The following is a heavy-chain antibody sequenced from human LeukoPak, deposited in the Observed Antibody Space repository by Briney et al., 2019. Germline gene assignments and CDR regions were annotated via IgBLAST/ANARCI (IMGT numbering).Heavy chain of an antibody. V-gene: IGHV3-13*01. D-gene: IGHD1-1*01. Sequence: GALRLSCAASGFTFSSFDMHWVRQPTGQGLEWVSTIGTASDTYYPGSVEGRFTLSRDNAKNSLYLQMNSLTAGDTAVYYCARGPPRGKYYYMDVWGKGTTVTVSS. J-gene: IGHJ6*03. CDR3: ARGPPRGKYYYMDV. CDR2: IGTASDT. CDR1: GFTFSSFD.